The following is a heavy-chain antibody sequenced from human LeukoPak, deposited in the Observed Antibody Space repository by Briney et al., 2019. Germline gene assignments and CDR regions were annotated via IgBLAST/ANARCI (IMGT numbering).Heavy chain of an antibody. Sequence: PGGSLRLSCAASGFTVSSNYMSWVRQAPGKGLEWVSVIYSGGSTYYADSVKGRFTISRDNSKNTLYLQMNSLRAEDTAVYYCARSNKGGSYGYWYFDLWGRGTLVTVSS. CDR2: IYSGGST. J-gene: IGHJ2*01. CDR3: ARSNKGGSYGYWYFDL. CDR1: GFTVSSNY. V-gene: IGHV3-53*01. D-gene: IGHD1-26*01.